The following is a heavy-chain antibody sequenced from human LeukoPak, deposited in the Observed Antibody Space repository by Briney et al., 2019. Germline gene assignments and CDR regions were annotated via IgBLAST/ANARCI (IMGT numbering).Heavy chain of an antibody. CDR3: AAYYDFWSGYYWYNWFDP. CDR2: IIPIFGTA. CDR1: GGTFSSYA. J-gene: IGHJ5*02. D-gene: IGHD3-3*01. V-gene: IGHV1-69*06. Sequence: SVKVSCKASGGTFSSYAISWVRQAPGQGLEWMGGIIPIFGTANYAQKFQGRVTITADKSTSTAYMELSSLRSEDTAVYYCAAYYDFWSGYYWYNWFDPWGQGTLVTVSS.